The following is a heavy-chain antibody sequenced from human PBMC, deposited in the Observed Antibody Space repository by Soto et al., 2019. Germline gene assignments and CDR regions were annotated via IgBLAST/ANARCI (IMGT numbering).Heavy chain of an antibody. CDR1: GGSISSSAYY. J-gene: IGHJ4*02. V-gene: IGHV4-39*01. CDR2: ISHIGIT. D-gene: IGHD6-13*01. Sequence: QLQLQESGPGLVKPSETLSLTCTISGGSISSSAYYWGWIRQPPGKGLEWIGSISHIGITYYNLSLKSRVTISEDTSKTQLSLRLRAVTAADTADYYCATTSGLAPGGSFDYWGRGTLVTVSS. CDR3: ATTSGLAPGGSFDY.